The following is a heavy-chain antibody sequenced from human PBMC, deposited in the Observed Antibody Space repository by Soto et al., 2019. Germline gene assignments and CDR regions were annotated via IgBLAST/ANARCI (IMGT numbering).Heavy chain of an antibody. J-gene: IGHJ4*02. D-gene: IGHD6-13*01. V-gene: IGHV1-18*04. CDR3: ARELISSTSPVEFDS. CDR1: GYIFTNYG. Sequence: ASVKVSCKASGYIFTNYGISWVRQAPGQGLEWMGWMNAYNGNSNYAQKVQGRVTMTTDKSTNTAYMELRSLRSDDTAVYFCARELISSTSPVEFDSWGQGTLVTVSS. CDR2: MNAYNGNS.